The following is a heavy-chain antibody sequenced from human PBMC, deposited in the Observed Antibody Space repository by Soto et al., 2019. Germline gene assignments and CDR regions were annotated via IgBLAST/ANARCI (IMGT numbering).Heavy chain of an antibody. Sequence: PGGSLRLSCAASGFTFSSYAMHWVRQAPGKGLEWVAVISYDGSNKYYADSVKGRFTISRDNSKNTLYLQMNSLRAEDTAVYYCASLIVGATNFDYWGQGTLVTVSS. J-gene: IGHJ4*02. V-gene: IGHV3-30-3*01. CDR2: ISYDGSNK. CDR1: GFTFSSYA. D-gene: IGHD1-26*01. CDR3: ASLIVGATNFDY.